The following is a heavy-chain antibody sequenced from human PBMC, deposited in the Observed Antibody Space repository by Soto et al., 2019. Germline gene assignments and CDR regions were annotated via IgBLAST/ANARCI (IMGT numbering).Heavy chain of an antibody. CDR3: ARDLRYDY. J-gene: IGHJ4*02. V-gene: IGHV4-34*01. D-gene: IGHD3-9*01. Sequence: QVQLQQWGAGLLKPSETLSLTCAVYGGSLSGYHWSWIRQPPGKGLEWIGEIDHRGSTNYNPSLKSRATLSVDASNYQFSLNLSYVTAADTAVYYCARDLRYDYWGQGTLVTVSS. CDR2: IDHRGST. CDR1: GGSLSGYH.